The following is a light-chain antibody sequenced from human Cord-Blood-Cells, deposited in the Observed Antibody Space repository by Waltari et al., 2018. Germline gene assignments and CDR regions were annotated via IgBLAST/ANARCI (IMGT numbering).Light chain of an antibody. CDR1: QGISSY. J-gene: IGKJ2*03. Sequence: AIRMTPYPSSFSASTGDRVTITCRASQGISSYLAWYQQKPGKAPKLLIYAASTLQSGVPSRFSGSGSGTDFTLTISCLQSEDFATYYCQQYYSYPYSFGQGTKLEIK. CDR3: QQYYSYPYS. V-gene: IGKV1-8*01. CDR2: AAS.